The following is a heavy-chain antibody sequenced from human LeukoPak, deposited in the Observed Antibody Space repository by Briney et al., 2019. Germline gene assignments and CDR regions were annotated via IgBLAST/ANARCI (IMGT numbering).Heavy chain of an antibody. D-gene: IGHD2-2*01. CDR3: AGRGSSSGTFDV. CDR1: GGSISSYY. V-gene: IGHV4-59*08. J-gene: IGHJ3*01. Sequence: PSETLSLTCTVSGGSISSYYWSWIRQPPGKGLEWIGYIYYSGSTNYNPSLKSRVTISVDTSKNQFSLKLSSVTAADTAVYYCAGRGSSSGTFDVWGPGTFVTVSS. CDR2: IYYSGST.